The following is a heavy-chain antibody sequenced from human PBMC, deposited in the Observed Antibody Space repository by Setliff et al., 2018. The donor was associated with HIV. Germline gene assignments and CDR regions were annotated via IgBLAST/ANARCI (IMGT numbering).Heavy chain of an antibody. CDR2: ISSSGST. CDR1: GGSMTSSNYY. CDR3: ATTAAAGVRGNAFDI. Sequence: SETLSLTCTVSGGSMTSSNYYWGWIRQSPGRGLEWIGSISSSGSTTYHPSLRSRVTVSAATSKNQFSLKLSSVTAADTAVYYCATTAAAGVRGNAFDIWGQGTMVTVSS. V-gene: IGHV4-39*07. D-gene: IGHD6-13*01. J-gene: IGHJ3*02.